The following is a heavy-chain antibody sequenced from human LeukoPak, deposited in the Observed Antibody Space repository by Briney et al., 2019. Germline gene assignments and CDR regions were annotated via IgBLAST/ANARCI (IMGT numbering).Heavy chain of an antibody. V-gene: IGHV3-21*01. D-gene: IGHD6-13*01. CDR2: ISSSSSYI. CDR1: GFTFSSYS. CDR3: ARSFLSIAAAATDY. Sequence: GGSLRLSCVASGFTFSSYSMNWVRQAPGKGLEWVSSISSSSSYIYYADSVKGRFTISRDNAKNSLYLQMNSLRAEDTAVYYCARSFLSIAAAATDYWGQGTLVTVSS. J-gene: IGHJ4*02.